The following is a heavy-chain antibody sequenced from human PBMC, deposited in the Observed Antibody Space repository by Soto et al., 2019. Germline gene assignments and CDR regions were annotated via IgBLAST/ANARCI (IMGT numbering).Heavy chain of an antibody. CDR3: ARYALSPIHNAFDI. CDR2: IIPILGIA. D-gene: IGHD2-2*01. V-gene: IGHV1-69*02. J-gene: IGHJ3*02. CDR1: GGTFSSYI. Sequence: SVKVSCKASGGTFSSYIISWVRQAPGQGLEWMGRIIPILGIANYAQKFQGRVTITADKSTSTAYMELSSLRSEDTAVYYCARYALSPIHNAFDIWGQGTMVTVSS.